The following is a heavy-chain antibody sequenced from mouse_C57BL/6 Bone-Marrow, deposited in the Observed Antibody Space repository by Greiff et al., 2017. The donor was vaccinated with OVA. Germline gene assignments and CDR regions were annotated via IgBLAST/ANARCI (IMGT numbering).Heavy chain of an antibody. J-gene: IGHJ3*01. CDR2: LYIGNGYT. V-gene: IGHV1-58*01. D-gene: IGHD2-1*01. Sequence: EVKLVESGAELVRPGSSVKMSCKTSGYTFTSYGINWVKQRPGQGLEWIGYLYIGNGYTEYNEKFKGKATLTSDTSSSTAYMQLSSLTSEDSAIYFCARDYYGNYVWFAYWGQGTLVTVSA. CDR3: ARDYYGNYVWFAY. CDR1: GYTFTSYG.